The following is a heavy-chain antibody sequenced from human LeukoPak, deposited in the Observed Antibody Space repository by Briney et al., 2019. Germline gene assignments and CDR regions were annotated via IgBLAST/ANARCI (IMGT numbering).Heavy chain of an antibody. D-gene: IGHD1-7*01. CDR1: GFTFSSYG. CDR3: ARIASLKSGTIDY. J-gene: IGHJ4*02. V-gene: IGHV3-30*02. CDR2: IRYDGSNK. Sequence: GGSLRLSCAASGFTFSSYGMHWVRQAPGKGLEWVAFIRYDGSNKYYADSVKGRFTISRDNSKNTLYLQMNSLRAEDTAVYYCARIASLKSGTIDYWGQGTLVTVSS.